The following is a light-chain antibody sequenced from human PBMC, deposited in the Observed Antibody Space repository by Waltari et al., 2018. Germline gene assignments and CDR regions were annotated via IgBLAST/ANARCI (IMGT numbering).Light chain of an antibody. CDR2: DAS. V-gene: IGKV3-11*01. J-gene: IGKJ4*01. Sequence: EIVLTQSPATLSLSPGERATLSRRASQSVSSYLAWYQQKPGQAPRLLIYDASNRATGIPARFSGSESGTDVTLSISSLEPEDFAVYYCQQRSNWPPVTFGGGTKVEIK. CDR1: QSVSSY. CDR3: QQRSNWPPVT.